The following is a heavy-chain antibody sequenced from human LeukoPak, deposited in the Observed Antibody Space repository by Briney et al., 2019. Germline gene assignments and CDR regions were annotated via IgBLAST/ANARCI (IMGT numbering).Heavy chain of an antibody. CDR3: ATAMITFGGVTSPRRYYYYGMDV. V-gene: IGHV1-24*01. J-gene: IGHJ6*02. CDR1: GYTLTELS. Sequence: GASVNVSCTVSGYTLTELSMHWVRQAPGKGLEWMGGFDPEDGETIYAQKFQGRVTMTEDTSTDTAYMELSSLRSEDTAVYYCATAMITFGGVTSPRRYYYYGMDVWGQGTTVTVSS. D-gene: IGHD3-16*01. CDR2: FDPEDGET.